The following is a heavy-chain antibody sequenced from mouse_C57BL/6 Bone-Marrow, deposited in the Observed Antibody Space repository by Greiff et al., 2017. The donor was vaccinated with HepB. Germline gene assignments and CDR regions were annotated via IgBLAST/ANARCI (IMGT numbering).Heavy chain of an antibody. CDR1: GFTFSDYG. J-gene: IGHJ4*01. CDR3: ARRTGTYYAMDY. D-gene: IGHD4-1*01. Sequence: EVKLVESGGGLVKPGGSLKLSCAASGFTFSDYGMHWVRQAPEKGLEWVAYISSGSSTIYYADTVKGRSTISRDNAKNTLFLQMTSLRSEDTAMYYCARRTGTYYAMDYWGQGTSVTVSS. CDR2: ISSGSSTI. V-gene: IGHV5-17*01.